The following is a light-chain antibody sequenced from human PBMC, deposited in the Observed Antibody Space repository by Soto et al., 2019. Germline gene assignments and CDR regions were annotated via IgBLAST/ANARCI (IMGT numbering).Light chain of an antibody. V-gene: IGKV3-11*01. Sequence: EIALTQSPATLSLSPGERATLSCRASQSVSSYLAWYQQKPGQAPRLLIYDASNRATGIPARFSGSGSGTDFTLTISSLLTEDFTIYYWHLRSNGPPTFGWGTKLDIK. CDR2: DAS. CDR3: HLRSNGPPT. J-gene: IGKJ4*01. CDR1: QSVSSY.